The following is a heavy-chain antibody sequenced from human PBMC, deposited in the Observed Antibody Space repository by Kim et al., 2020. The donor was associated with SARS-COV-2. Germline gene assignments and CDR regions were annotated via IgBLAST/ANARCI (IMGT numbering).Heavy chain of an antibody. J-gene: IGHJ6*02. CDR2: ISSSSSYI. Sequence: GGSLRLSCAASGFTFSSYSMNWVRQAPGKGLEWVSSISSSSSYIYYADSVKGRFTISRDNAKNSLYLQMNSLSAEDTAVYYCAGGYSTVGHYYYYYGMDGWGPGTTVTVSS. V-gene: IGHV3-21*01. CDR3: AGGYSTVGHYYYYYGMDG. D-gene: IGHD4-17*01. CDR1: GFTFSSYS.